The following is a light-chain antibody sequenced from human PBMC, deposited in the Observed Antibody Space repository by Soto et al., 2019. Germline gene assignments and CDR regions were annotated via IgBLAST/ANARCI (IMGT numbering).Light chain of an antibody. CDR1: TSDISAYNY. CDR2: DVH. Sequence: QSALTQPASVSGSPGQSITISCIGTTSDISAYNYVSWYQVHPGKAPRLVIYDVHNRPSGVSDRFSGSKSGNTASLTISGLQADDEAHYYCTSYTRSGTLSFGGGTKVTVL. CDR3: TSYTRSGTLS. J-gene: IGLJ2*01. V-gene: IGLV2-14*01.